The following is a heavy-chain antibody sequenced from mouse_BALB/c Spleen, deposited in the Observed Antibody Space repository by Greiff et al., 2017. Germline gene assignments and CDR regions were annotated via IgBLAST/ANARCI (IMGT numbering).Heavy chain of an antibody. CDR2: ISTYYGNT. J-gene: IGHJ4*01. CDR1: GYTFTDYA. D-gene: IGHD2-3*01. CDR3: ARSEDGYYDAMDY. V-gene: IGHV1-67*01. Sequence: VQLQQSGPELVRPGVSVKISCKGSGYTFTDYAMHWVKQSHAKSLEWIGVISTYYGNTNYNQKFKGKATMTVDKSSSTAYMELARLTSEDSAIYYCARSEDGYYDAMDYWGQGTSVTVSS.